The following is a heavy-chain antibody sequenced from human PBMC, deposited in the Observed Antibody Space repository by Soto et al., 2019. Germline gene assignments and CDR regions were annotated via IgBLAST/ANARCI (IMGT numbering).Heavy chain of an antibody. CDR3: ASTGGCRSTSCYLASSDY. CDR1: GGSFSAYY. CDR2: INHSGST. D-gene: IGHD2-2*01. J-gene: IGHJ4*02. Sequence: QVQLQQWGAGLLKPSETLSLTCAVYGGSFSAYYWSWIRQPPGKGLEWIGDINHSGSTNYNPSLKSRVTISVDTSNNPFSLRLSSVTAADTAVYYCASTGGCRSTSCYLASSDYWGQGSLVTVSS. V-gene: IGHV4-34*01.